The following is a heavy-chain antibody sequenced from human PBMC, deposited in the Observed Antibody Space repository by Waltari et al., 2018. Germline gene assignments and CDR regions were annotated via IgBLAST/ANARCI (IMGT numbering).Heavy chain of an antibody. CDR1: GYTFTGYY. Sequence: QVQLVQSGAEVKKPGASVKVSCKASGYTFTGYYMHWVRQAPGQGLKWMGWINPNSGGTNEEQKLQGWGTMTRDTSISTAYMELSRLRSDDTAGYYGARGDSSSWGPFDYWGQGTLVTVSS. D-gene: IGHD6-13*01. J-gene: IGHJ4*02. V-gene: IGHV1-2*04. CDR3: ARGDSSSWGPFDY. CDR2: INPNSGGT.